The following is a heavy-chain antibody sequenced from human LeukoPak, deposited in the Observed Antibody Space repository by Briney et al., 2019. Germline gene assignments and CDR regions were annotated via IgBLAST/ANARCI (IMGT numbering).Heavy chain of an antibody. Sequence: SETLSLTCTVSGGSISSSAYYWGWVRQPPGKGLEWIGSIYHSGTPYYNPSLKSRVTISIDTSKNQFSLKVTSVTATDTAVYYCARHAYHYDSKFLDFYYFDYWGQGTLVTVSS. V-gene: IGHV4-39*01. CDR3: ARHAYHYDSKFLDFYYFDY. CDR2: IYHSGTP. J-gene: IGHJ4*02. D-gene: IGHD3-22*01. CDR1: GGSISSSAYY.